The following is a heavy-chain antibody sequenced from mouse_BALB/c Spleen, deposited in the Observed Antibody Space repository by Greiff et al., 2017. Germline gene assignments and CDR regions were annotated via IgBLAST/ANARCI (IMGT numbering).Heavy chain of an antibody. J-gene: IGHJ1*01. D-gene: IGHD1-1*01. Sequence: EVKLVESGPGLVKPSQSLSLTCTVTGYSITSDYAWNWIRQFPGNKLEWLGYISYSGRTSYNPSLKSLISITRDTSKNQFFLPLNSVTTEDTATYYCARWESTVARWFDVWGAGTTVTVSS. CDR2: ISYSGRT. CDR3: ARWESTVARWFDV. CDR1: GYSITSDYA. V-gene: IGHV3-2*02.